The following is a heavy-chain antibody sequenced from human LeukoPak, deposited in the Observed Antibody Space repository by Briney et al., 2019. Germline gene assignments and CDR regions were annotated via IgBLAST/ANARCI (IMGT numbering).Heavy chain of an antibody. CDR1: GGTFSSYA. J-gene: IGHJ5*02. CDR3: ARGKKRYYDSSPFDP. Sequence: SVKVSCKASGGTFSSYAISWVRQAPGQGLEWMGGIIPIFGTANYAQKFQGRVTITADESTSTAYMELRSLRSDDTAVYYCARGKKRYYDSSPFDPWGQGTLVTVSS. D-gene: IGHD3-22*01. V-gene: IGHV1-69*13. CDR2: IIPIFGTA.